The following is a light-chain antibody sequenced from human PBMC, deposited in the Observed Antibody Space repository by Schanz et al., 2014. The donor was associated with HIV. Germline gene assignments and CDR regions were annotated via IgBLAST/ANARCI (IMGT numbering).Light chain of an antibody. CDR2: EVI. CDR3: SSFAGSNIPWV. CDR1: SSDVGGYNH. V-gene: IGLV2-8*01. Sequence: QSVLTQPPSASGTPGQRVTISCTGTSSDVGGYNHVSWYQQHPGKAPKLMIYEVIKRPSGVPDRFSGSKSGSTASLTVSGLQPEDEADYYCSSFAGSNIPWVFGGGTKLTVL. J-gene: IGLJ3*02.